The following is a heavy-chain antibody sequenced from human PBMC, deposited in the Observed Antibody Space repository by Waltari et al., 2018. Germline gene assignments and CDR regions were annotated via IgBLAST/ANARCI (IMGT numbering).Heavy chain of an antibody. CDR3: ARETLPGNKIIDY. J-gene: IGHJ4*02. Sequence: QVQLVQSGAEVKEPGASVKVSCKTSGYTFTAYYLHWVRQATGQGLEWIAWINANTGDSKSAQTFQGRVTVTRDTSITTAYLELSGLRSDDTALYYCARETLPGNKIIDYWGQGTLVTVSS. D-gene: IGHD1-1*01. V-gene: IGHV1-2*02. CDR2: INANTGDS. CDR1: GYTFTAYY.